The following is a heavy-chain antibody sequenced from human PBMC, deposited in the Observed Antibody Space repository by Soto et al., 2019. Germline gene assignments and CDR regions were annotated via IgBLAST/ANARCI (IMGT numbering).Heavy chain of an antibody. D-gene: IGHD3-9*01. J-gene: IGHJ6*02. CDR1: GFTVSSNY. CDR2: IYSGGST. CDR3: AREAMYYDILTGYSPFGYYGMDV. Sequence: GGSLRLSCAASGFTVSSNYMSWVRQAPGKGLEWVSVIYSGGSTYYADSVKGRFTISRDNSKNTLYLQMNSLSAEDTAVYYCAREAMYYDILTGYSPFGYYGMDVWGQGTTVTVSS. V-gene: IGHV3-53*01.